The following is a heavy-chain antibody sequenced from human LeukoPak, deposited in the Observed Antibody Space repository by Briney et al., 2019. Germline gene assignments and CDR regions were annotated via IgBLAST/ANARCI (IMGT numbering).Heavy chain of an antibody. Sequence: AGGSLRLSCAASGFTFSSYWISWVRQAPGKGLEWVADIKQDGSEKYYVDSVKGRFTITRDNAKNSLYLQMNSLRAEDTAVYYCAREVRGVIITYPYYYYGMDVWGQGTTVTVSS. J-gene: IGHJ6*02. D-gene: IGHD3-10*01. CDR1: GFTFSSYW. CDR2: IKQDGSEK. CDR3: AREVRGVIITYPYYYYGMDV. V-gene: IGHV3-7*01.